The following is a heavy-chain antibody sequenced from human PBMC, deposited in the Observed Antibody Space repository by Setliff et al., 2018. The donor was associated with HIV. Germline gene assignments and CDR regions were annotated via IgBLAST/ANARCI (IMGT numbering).Heavy chain of an antibody. J-gene: IGHJ4*01. CDR3: AKDGISGGAYPPYYFDY. CDR1: GFTFSSYA. CDR2: ISGSGGST. D-gene: IGHD2-15*01. V-gene: IGHV3-23*01. Sequence: GGSLRLSCAASGFTFSSYAMSWVRQAAGKGLEWVSAISGSGGSTYYADSVKGRFTISRDNSKNTLYLQMNTLRAEDTAVYYCAKDGISGGAYPPYYFDYWGHGTLVTVSS.